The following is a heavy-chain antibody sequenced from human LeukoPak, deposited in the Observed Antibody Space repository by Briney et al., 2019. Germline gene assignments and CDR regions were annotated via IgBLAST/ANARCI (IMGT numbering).Heavy chain of an antibody. D-gene: IGHD6-13*01. CDR2: ISAYNGNT. CDR1: GYIFTSYG. CDR3: ARDLIAAAGTTNFDY. Sequence: ASVKVSCKASGYIFTSYGISWVRQAPGQGLEWMGWISAYNGNTNYAQKLQGRVTMTTDTSTSTAYMELRSLRSDDTAVYYCARDLIAAAGTTNFDYWGQGTLVTVSS. V-gene: IGHV1-18*01. J-gene: IGHJ4*02.